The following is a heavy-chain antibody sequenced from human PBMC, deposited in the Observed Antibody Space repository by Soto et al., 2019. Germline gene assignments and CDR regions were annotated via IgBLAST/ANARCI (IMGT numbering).Heavy chain of an antibody. Sequence: QVQLQESGPGLVKPSETLSLTCAVSGGSISGVKWWSWVRQPPGKGLEWIGEIHHSRGTNYNPSLKSRVTISVDKCKNQFSLNLNSVTAADTGVYYCATNGWYCVEYWGQGILVTVSS. D-gene: IGHD6-19*01. J-gene: IGHJ4*02. V-gene: IGHV4-4*02. CDR3: ATNGWYCVEY. CDR1: GGSISGVKW. CDR2: IHHSRGT.